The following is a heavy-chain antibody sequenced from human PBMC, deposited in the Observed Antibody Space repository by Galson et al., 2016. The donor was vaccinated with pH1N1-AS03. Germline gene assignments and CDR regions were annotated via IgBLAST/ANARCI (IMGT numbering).Heavy chain of an antibody. CDR1: GGTFGNYA. CDR3: TRDGAAHDYYYYGMDV. J-gene: IGHJ6*02. V-gene: IGHV1-69*13. Sequence: SVKVSCKASGGTFGNYAVSWVRLAPGQGLEWLGAIVPVFGTTNYAQTFQGRLTITADASTSTANMELSGLRLDDTALYYCTRDGAAHDYYYYGMDVWGQGTTDTVSS. CDR2: IVPVFGTT. D-gene: IGHD6-6*01.